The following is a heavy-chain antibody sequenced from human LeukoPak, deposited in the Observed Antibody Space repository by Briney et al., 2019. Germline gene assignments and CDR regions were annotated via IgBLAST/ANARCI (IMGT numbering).Heavy chain of an antibody. CDR3: AKRGVVIRVILVGFHKEAYYFDS. Sequence: GGSLRLSCAVSGITLSNYGMSWVRQAPGKGLEWVAGISGSGGSTKYDDSVKGRFTISRDNPKNTMYLQMNSLRAEDTAVYFCAKRGVVIRVILVGFHKEAYYFDSWGQGALVTVSS. CDR2: ISGSGGST. CDR1: GITLSNYG. D-gene: IGHD3-22*01. V-gene: IGHV3-23*01. J-gene: IGHJ4*02.